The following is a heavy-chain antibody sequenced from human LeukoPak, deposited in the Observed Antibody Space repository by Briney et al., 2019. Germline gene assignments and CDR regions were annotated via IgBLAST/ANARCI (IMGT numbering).Heavy chain of an antibody. CDR3: ARGGPGQQLVLVY. Sequence: SETLSLTCAVYGESFSGYYWSWIRQPPGKGLEWIGEVNHSGSTNYNPSLKSQVTISVDTSKNQFSLKLSSVTAADTAVYYCARGGPGQQLVLVYWGQGTLVTVSS. D-gene: IGHD6-13*01. J-gene: IGHJ4*02. CDR2: VNHSGST. V-gene: IGHV4-34*01. CDR1: GESFSGYY.